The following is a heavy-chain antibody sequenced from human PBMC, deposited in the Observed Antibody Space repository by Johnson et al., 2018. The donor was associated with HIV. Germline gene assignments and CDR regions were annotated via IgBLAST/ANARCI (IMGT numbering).Heavy chain of an antibody. CDR1: GFTFSSYG. J-gene: IGHJ3*02. CDR2: ISYDGSNK. V-gene: IGHV3-30*18. CDR3: AKGYSSSDAFDI. D-gene: IGHD6-6*01. Sequence: QVQLVESGGGVVQPGRSLRLSCAASGFTFSSYGMHWVRQAPGKGLEWVAVISYDGSNKYYADSVKGRFTISRDNSKNTLYLQMNSLRAEETAVYYCAKGYSSSDAFDIWGQGTMVIVSS.